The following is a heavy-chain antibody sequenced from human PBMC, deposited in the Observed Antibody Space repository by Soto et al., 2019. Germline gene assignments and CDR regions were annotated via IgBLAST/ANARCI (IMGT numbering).Heavy chain of an antibody. CDR2: ISSSSSYI. J-gene: IGHJ4*02. D-gene: IGHD6-13*01. CDR1: GFTFSSYS. V-gene: IGHV3-21*01. Sequence: EVQLVESGGGLVKPGGSLRLSCAASGFTFSSYSMNWVRQAPGKGLEWVSSISSSSSYIYYADSVKGRFTISRDNAKNSLYLQKNSLRAEDTAVYYCARAKGYSSSVPPDYWGQGTLVTVSS. CDR3: ARAKGYSSSVPPDY.